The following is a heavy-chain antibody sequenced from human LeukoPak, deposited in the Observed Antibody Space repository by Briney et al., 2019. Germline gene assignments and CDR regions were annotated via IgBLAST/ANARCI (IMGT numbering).Heavy chain of an antibody. V-gene: IGHV3-21*01. D-gene: IGHD2-2*01. CDR2: ISSSSSYI. J-gene: IGHJ4*02. Sequence: GGSLRLSCAASGFTFSSYSMNWVRQAPGKGLEWVSSISSSSSYIYYADSVKGRFTISRDNAKNSLYLQMNSLRAEDTAVYYCARDSSTSCYFVYWGQGTLVTVSS. CDR1: GFTFSSYS. CDR3: ARDSSTSCYFVY.